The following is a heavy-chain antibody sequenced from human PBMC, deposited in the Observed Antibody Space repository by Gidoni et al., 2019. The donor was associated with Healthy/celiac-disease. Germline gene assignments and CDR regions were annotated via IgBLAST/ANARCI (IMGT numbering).Heavy chain of an antibody. J-gene: IGHJ5*02. D-gene: IGHD2-15*01. V-gene: IGHV3-7*04. CDR2: IKQDGSEK. CDR3: ARNSGRIVVAIGT. CDR1: GFTFSSYW. Sequence: EVQLVASGGGLVQPGGSLRLSCEASGFTFSSYWMSWVRQAPGKGLEWVANIKQDGSEKYYVDSVKGRFTISRDNAKNSLYLQMNSLRAEDTAVYYCARNSGRIVVAIGTWGQGTLVTVSS.